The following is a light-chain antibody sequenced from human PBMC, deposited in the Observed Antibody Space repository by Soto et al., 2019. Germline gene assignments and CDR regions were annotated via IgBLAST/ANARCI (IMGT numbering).Light chain of an antibody. V-gene: IGKV3-11*01. CDR1: QSVNNY. Sequence: EIVLTQSPDTLSLSPGERATLSCRASQSVNNYLAWYQQVHGQAPRLLIYDASKRATGIPARFSGSGSGTDFTLTISSLEPEDSAVYYCQLRSNWIFTVGPGTKVEI. CDR3: QLRSNWIFT. CDR2: DAS. J-gene: IGKJ3*01.